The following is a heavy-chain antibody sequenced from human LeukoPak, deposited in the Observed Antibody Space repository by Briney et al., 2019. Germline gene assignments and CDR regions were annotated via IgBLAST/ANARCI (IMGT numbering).Heavy chain of an antibody. CDR3: ARDANYGGNS. Sequence: ASVKVSCKASGGTFSSYAISWVRQTPGQGLEWMGGIIPIFGTANYAQKFQGRVTITADESTSTAYMELSSLRSEDTAVYYCARDANYGGNSWGQGTLVTVSS. D-gene: IGHD4-23*01. V-gene: IGHV1-69*13. CDR2: IIPIFGTA. J-gene: IGHJ4*02. CDR1: GGTFSSYA.